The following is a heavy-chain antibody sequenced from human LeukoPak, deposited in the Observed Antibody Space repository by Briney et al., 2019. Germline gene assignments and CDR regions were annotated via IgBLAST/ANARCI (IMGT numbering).Heavy chain of an antibody. D-gene: IGHD2-15*01. J-gene: IGHJ5*02. Sequence: SETLSLTCTVSGGSISSYYWSWIRHPPGKGLEWIGYIYYSGSTNYNPSLKSRVTISVDTSKNQFSLKLSSVTAADTAVYYCARASQYCSGGSCYYWFDPWGQGTLVTVSS. CDR1: GGSISSYY. V-gene: IGHV4-59*01. CDR2: IYYSGST. CDR3: ARASQYCSGGSCYYWFDP.